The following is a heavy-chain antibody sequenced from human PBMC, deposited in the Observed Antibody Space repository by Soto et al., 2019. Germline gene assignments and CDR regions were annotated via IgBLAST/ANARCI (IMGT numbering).Heavy chain of an antibody. CDR1: GGSISSYY. Sequence: QVQLQESGPGLVKPSETLSLTCTVSGGSISSYYWSWIRQPPGKGLEWIGYIYYSGSTNYNPSLKSRVTISVDTSKNQFSLKLSSETAADTAVYYCAKSFYFGEFPYGYYYGMDVWGQGTTVTVSS. CDR3: AKSFYFGEFPYGYYYGMDV. V-gene: IGHV4-59*01. D-gene: IGHD3-10*01. CDR2: IYYSGST. J-gene: IGHJ6*02.